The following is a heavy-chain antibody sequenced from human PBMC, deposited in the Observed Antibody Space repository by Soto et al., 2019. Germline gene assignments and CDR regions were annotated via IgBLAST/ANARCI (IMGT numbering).Heavy chain of an antibody. D-gene: IGHD6-13*01. CDR1: GFTFSSYS. CDR2: ISSSNSTI. Sequence: GGSLRLSCAASGFTFSSYSMNWVRQAPGKGLEWVSYISSSNSTIYYADSVKGRFTISRDNAKNSLYLQMNSLRDEDTAVYYCASRGDSSSWLSYYYGMDVWGQGTTVTVSS. V-gene: IGHV3-48*02. J-gene: IGHJ6*02. CDR3: ASRGDSSSWLSYYYGMDV.